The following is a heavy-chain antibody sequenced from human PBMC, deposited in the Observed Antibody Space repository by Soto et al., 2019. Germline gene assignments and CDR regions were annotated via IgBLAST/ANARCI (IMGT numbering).Heavy chain of an antibody. V-gene: IGHV3-30*18. CDR1: GFTFSSYG. CDR3: AKELWFGELSYYFAY. J-gene: IGHJ4*02. Sequence: GGSLRLSCAASGFTFSSYGMHWVRQAPGKGLEWVAVISYDGSNKYYADSVKGRFTISRDNSKNTLYLQMNSLRAEDTAVYYCAKELWFGELSYYFAYWGQGTLVTVSS. D-gene: IGHD3-10*01. CDR2: ISYDGSNK.